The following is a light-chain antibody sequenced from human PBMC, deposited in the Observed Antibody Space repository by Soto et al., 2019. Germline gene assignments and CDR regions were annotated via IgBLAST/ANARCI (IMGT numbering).Light chain of an antibody. Sequence: ETGMTQSPATVSVYTGERATLSCRASQSVSSKLAWYQQKPGQAPKLLIYDATNSDTGIPSRFSGSGSGTDFTLTLSSLEQEDYVVYYCQQRSNWPLITFGEGTRLEI. CDR3: QQRSNWPLIT. V-gene: IGKV3-11*01. CDR1: QSVSSK. J-gene: IGKJ5*01. CDR2: DAT.